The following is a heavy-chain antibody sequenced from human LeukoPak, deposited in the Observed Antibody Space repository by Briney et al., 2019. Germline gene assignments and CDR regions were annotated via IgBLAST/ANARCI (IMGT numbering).Heavy chain of an antibody. CDR2: IIPIFGTA. D-gene: IGHD6-13*01. J-gene: IGHJ6*02. CDR3: ARDGVAAAGTRRYYYYGMDV. V-gene: IGHV1-69*13. Sequence: GASVKVSCKASGGTFSSYAISWVRQAPGQGLEWMGGIIPIFGTANYAQKFQGRVTITADESTSTAYMELRSLRSDDTAVYYCARDGVAAAGTRRYYYYGMDVWGQGTTVTVSS. CDR1: GGTFSSYA.